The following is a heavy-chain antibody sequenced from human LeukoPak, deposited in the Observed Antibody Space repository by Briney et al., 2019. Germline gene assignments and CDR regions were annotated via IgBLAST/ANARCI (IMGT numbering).Heavy chain of an antibody. CDR1: GYTFTSYD. CDR2: MNPNSGNT. Sequence: GASVKVSCKASGYTFTSYDINWVRQATGQGQEWRGWMNPNSGNTGYAQKFQGRVTMTRNTDISTAYMELSSQRAEDTAVYYCARGSFDYYDSSGYYGMGLDWFDPWGQGTLVTVSS. J-gene: IGHJ5*02. V-gene: IGHV1-8*01. CDR3: ARGSFDYYDSSGYYGMGLDWFDP. D-gene: IGHD3-22*01.